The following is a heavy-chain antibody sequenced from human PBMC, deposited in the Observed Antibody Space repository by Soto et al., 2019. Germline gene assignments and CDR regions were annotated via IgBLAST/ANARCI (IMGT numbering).Heavy chain of an antibody. J-gene: IGHJ6*02. D-gene: IGHD2-2*01. CDR3: ARTDCSSTSCYNYYYYGMDV. CDR2: INPGNGDT. V-gene: IGHV1-3*01. Sequence: QVQLVQSGTEVKKPGASVKVSCKTSGYSFTKYGLHWVRQAPGQRLEWIGWINPGNGDTKYSQKFQGRVTITRDTSATTAYMELSSLRSEDSAVFYCARTDCSSTSCYNYYYYGMDVWGQGTTVTVSS. CDR1: GYSFTKYG.